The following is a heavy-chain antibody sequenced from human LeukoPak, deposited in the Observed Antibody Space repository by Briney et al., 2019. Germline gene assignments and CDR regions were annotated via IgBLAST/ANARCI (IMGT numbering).Heavy chain of an antibody. Sequence: ASVKVSCNASGYTFTSYGISWVRQAPGQGLEWMGWISAYNGNTNYAQKLQGRVTMTTDTSTSTAYMELRSLRSDDTAVYYCARVPQDTAMALSFDYWGQGTLVTVSS. J-gene: IGHJ4*02. CDR3: ARVPQDTAMALSFDY. CDR1: GYTFTSYG. CDR2: ISAYNGNT. D-gene: IGHD5-18*01. V-gene: IGHV1-18*01.